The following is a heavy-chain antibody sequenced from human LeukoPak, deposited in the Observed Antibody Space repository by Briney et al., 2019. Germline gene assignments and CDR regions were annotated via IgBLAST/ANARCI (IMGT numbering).Heavy chain of an antibody. D-gene: IGHD1-1*01. CDR1: GGSISSHY. Sequence: SETLSLTCTVSGGSISSHYWSWIRQPPGKGLEWIGYIYYSGSTNYNPSLKSRVTISVDTSKNQFSLKLSSVTAADTAVYYCARDVAEAWNWNGPSGNYWGQGTLVTVSS. J-gene: IGHJ4*02. CDR2: IYYSGST. V-gene: IGHV4-59*11. CDR3: ARDVAEAWNWNGPSGNY.